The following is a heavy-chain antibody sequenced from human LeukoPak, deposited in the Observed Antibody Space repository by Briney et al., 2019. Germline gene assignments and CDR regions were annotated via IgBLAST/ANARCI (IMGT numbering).Heavy chain of an antibody. CDR1: GYTFTDHY. D-gene: IGHD1-26*01. V-gene: IGHV1-2*02. Sequence: ASVTVSCKASGYTFTDHYMHWVRQAPGQGLEWMGWINPNNGGTNFAQKFQGRVTMTRDTSISTAYMELSSLTSDDTAVYYCARGIVGAHQLIAYWGQGTLVTVSS. CDR2: INPNNGGT. CDR3: ARGIVGAHQLIAY. J-gene: IGHJ4*02.